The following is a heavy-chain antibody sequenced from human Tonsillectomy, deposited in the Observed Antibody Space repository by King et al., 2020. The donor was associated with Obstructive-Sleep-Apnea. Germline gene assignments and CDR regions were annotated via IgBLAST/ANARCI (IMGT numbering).Heavy chain of an antibody. Sequence: VQLVESGGGVVQPGRSLRLSCAASVFTFSSYGMHWVRQAPGKGLEGVAVISYDGNNKYYADSVQGRFTISRDNSKNTLYLQMNSLRAEDTAVYYCAKGTKYQLLLVEHFDYWGQGTLVTVSS. V-gene: IGHV3-30*18. D-gene: IGHD2-2*01. CDR3: AKGTKYQLLLVEHFDY. CDR2: ISYDGNNK. J-gene: IGHJ4*02. CDR1: VFTFSSYG.